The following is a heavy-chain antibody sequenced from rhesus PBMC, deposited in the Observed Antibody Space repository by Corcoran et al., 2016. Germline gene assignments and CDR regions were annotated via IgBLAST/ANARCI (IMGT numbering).Heavy chain of an antibody. D-gene: IGHD4-35*01. V-gene: IGHV3S5*01. J-gene: IGHJ4*01. Sequence: EVQLVETGGGLVQPGGSLRLSCSASGFPFRRSGMRLVRQAPGKVLEWVSGISYTGGSTYYADSVKGRFTISRDNSKNTLSLQMNSLRAEDTAVYYCAKRENYGNYGYYDYWGQGVLVTVSS. CDR1: GFPFRRSG. CDR2: ISYTGGST. CDR3: AKRENYGNYGYYDY.